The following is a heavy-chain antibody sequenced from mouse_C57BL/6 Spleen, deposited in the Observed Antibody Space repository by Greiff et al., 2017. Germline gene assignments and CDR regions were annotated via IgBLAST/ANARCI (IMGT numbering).Heavy chain of an antibody. Sequence: VQLKESGPGLVKPSQSLSLTCSVTGYSITSGYYWKWIRQFPGNKLEWMGYISYDGSNKYNPSLKNRISITRDTSKNQFFLKLNSVTTEDTATYYCARVGRNYAMDYWGQGTSVTVSS. CDR2: ISYDGSN. J-gene: IGHJ4*01. CDR1: GYSITSGYY. CDR3: ARVGRNYAMDY. V-gene: IGHV3-6*01. D-gene: IGHD2-14*01.